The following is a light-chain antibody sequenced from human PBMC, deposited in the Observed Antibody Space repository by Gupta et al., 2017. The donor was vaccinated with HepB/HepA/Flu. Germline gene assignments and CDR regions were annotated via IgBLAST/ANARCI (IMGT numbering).Light chain of an antibody. CDR1: QSVSSNY. CDR2: GAS. CDR3: QQYGSSRWT. Sequence: EIVLTPSPGTLSLSPGERATLSCRASQSVSSNYLAWYQQKPGQAPRLLIYGASSRATGIPDRFSGSGSGTDFTLTISRLEPEDFAVYYCQQYGSSRWTFGQGTKVEI. V-gene: IGKV3-20*01. J-gene: IGKJ1*01.